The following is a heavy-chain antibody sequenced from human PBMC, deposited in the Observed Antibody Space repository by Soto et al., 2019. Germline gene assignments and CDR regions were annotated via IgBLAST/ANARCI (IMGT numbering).Heavy chain of an antibody. D-gene: IGHD6-6*01. V-gene: IGHV6-1*01. Sequence: SQTLSLTCAISGDSVSSNSAAWNWIRQSPSRGLEWLGRTYYRSKWYNDYAVSVKSRITINPDTSKNQFSLQLNSVTPEDTAVYYCAREPTHDHPYSRSRRYYYYYMDVWGKGTPVTVSS. J-gene: IGHJ6*03. CDR2: TYYRSKWYN. CDR3: AREPTHDHPYSRSRRYYYYYMDV. CDR1: GDSVSSNSAA.